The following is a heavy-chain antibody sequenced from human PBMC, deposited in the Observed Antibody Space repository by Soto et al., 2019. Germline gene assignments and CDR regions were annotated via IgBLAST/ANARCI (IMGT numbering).Heavy chain of an antibody. CDR1: GFTFDDYA. CDR2: INWNSDTI. J-gene: IGHJ4*02. CDR3: AMSNSNALYYHFGS. D-gene: IGHD3-22*01. Sequence: PGGSLRLSCAASGFTFDDYAIHWVRQAPGKGMEWVSGINWNSDTIGDADPVEGRFTVSRDNAKGSLLLQMSSLRAEDTAVYLRAMSNSNALYYHFGSWGQGTRVTVSS. V-gene: IGHV3-9*01.